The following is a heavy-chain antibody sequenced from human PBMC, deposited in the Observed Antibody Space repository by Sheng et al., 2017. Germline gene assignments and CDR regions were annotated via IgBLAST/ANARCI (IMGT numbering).Heavy chain of an antibody. Sequence: EMQLVESGGGSVQPGESLKLSCAVSGFSLSASSFHWVRQAPGKGLEWIGRIRGKSYNYATAYGPSVKGRFTVYRDDVKKVAYLQMDSLTSEDTAVYYCARAWTLSSWGLDLWGQGTLVSVSP. CDR1: GFSLSASS. J-gene: IGHJ5*02. V-gene: IGHV3-73*02. CDR3: ARAWTLSSWGLDL. D-gene: IGHD2-2*01. CDR2: IRGKSYNYAT.